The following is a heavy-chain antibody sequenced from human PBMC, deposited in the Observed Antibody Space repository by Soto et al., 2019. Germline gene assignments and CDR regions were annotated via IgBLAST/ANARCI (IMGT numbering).Heavy chain of an antibody. Sequence: SETLSLTCAVYGGSFSGYYWSWIRQPPGKGLEWIGEINHSGSTNYNPSLKSRVTISVDTSKNQFSLKLSSVTAADTAVYYCARVPRHGSGSYYNDHYYYGMDVWGQGTTVTVSS. CDR2: INHSGST. CDR1: GGSFSGYY. J-gene: IGHJ6*02. CDR3: ARVPRHGSGSYYNDHYYYGMDV. V-gene: IGHV4-34*01. D-gene: IGHD3-10*01.